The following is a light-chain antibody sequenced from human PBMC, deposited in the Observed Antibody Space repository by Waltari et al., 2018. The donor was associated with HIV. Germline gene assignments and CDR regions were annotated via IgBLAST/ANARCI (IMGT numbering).Light chain of an antibody. V-gene: IGLV2-23*01. CDR1: RSAVGAYNL. CDR3: CSYAGRNTYV. CDR2: QDT. J-gene: IGLJ1*01. Sequence: QSVLTQPASVFGSSGPSITISCSGTRSAVGAYNLFSWYRQNPGKAPQVIIFQDTKRPSGISDRFSGSKSGKTASLTISGLRLEDQGNYYCCSYAGRNTYVFGSGTEVSVL.